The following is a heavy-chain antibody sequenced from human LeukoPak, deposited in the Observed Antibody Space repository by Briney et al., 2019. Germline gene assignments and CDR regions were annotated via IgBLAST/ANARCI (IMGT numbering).Heavy chain of an antibody. Sequence: SETLSLTCTVSGGSTSSYYWSWIRQPPGKGLEWIGYIYYSGSTNYNPSLKSRVTISVDTSKNQFSLKLSSVTAADTAVYYCARDVGRYLLDYWGQGTLVTVSS. CDR1: GGSTSSYY. CDR2: IYYSGST. V-gene: IGHV4-59*01. D-gene: IGHD3-9*01. CDR3: ARDVGRYLLDY. J-gene: IGHJ4*02.